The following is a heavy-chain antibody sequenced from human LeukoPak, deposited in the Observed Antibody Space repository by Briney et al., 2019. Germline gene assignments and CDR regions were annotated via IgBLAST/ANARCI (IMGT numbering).Heavy chain of an antibody. J-gene: IGHJ2*01. V-gene: IGHV4-4*07. Sequence: SETLSLTCTVSGGSIRSYYWTWIRQPAEKGLEWIGRVYTTGCTNYNPSLKSRVTMSVDTSKNQFSLRLSSVTAAGTAVYYCARTYCSTTSCYVGFDVWGRGTLVTVSS. CDR3: ARTYCSTTSCYVGFDV. CDR1: GGSIRSYY. CDR2: VYTTGCT. D-gene: IGHD2-2*01.